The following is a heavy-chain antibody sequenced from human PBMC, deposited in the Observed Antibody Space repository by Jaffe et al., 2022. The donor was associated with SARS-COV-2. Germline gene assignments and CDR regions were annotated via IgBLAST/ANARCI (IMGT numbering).Heavy chain of an antibody. V-gene: IGHV4-39*01. CDR2: IYYSGST. J-gene: IGHJ3*02. CDR1: GGSISSSSYY. Sequence: QLQLQESGPGLVKPSETLSLTCTVSGGSISSSSYYWGWIRQPPGKGLEWIGSIYYSGSTYYNPSLKSRVTISVDTSKNQFSLKLSSVTAADTAVYYCAITGIVGARAFDAFDIWGQGTMVTVSS. CDR3: AITGIVGARAFDAFDI. D-gene: IGHD1-26*01.